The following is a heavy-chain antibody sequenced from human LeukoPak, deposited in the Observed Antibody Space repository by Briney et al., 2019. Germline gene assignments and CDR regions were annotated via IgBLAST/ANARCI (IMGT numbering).Heavy chain of an antibody. Sequence: ASVKVSCKASGYTFTGYYMHWVRQAPGQGLEWMGWINPNNGGTNYAQKFQGRVTMTRDTSISTAYMELSRLRSDDTAVYYCARVFPSWWFDYWGQGTLVTVSS. J-gene: IGHJ4*02. CDR2: INPNNGGT. CDR1: GYTFTGYY. CDR3: ARVFPSWWFDY. D-gene: IGHD2-15*01. V-gene: IGHV1-2*02.